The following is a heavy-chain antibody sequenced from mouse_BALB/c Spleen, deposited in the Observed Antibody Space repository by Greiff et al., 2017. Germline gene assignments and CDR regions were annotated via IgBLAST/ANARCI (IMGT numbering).Heavy chain of an antibody. V-gene: IGHV5-6-5*01. D-gene: IGHD1-1*01. CDR1: GFTFSSYA. CDR2: ISSGGST. J-gene: IGHJ2*01. Sequence: EVQGVESGGGLVKPGGSLKLSCAASGFTFSSYAMSWVRQTPEKRLEWVASISSGGSTYYPDSVKGRFTISRDNARNILYLQMSSLRSEDTAMYYCARPHYYGSSYYFDYWGQGTTRTVSS. CDR3: ARPHYYGSSYYFDY.